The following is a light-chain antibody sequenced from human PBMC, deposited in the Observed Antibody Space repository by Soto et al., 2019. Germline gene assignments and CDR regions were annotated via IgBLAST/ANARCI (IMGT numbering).Light chain of an antibody. J-gene: IGLJ2*01. CDR1: SSDVGGYNY. CDR3: SSYASSSNVI. Sequence: QSALTQPASVSGSPGQSITISCTGTSSDVGGYNYVSWYRQHPGKVPKLMIYDVSHRPSGVSNRFSGSKSGNTASLTISGLQAEDEADYYCSSYASSSNVIFGGGTKVTFL. V-gene: IGLV2-14*01. CDR2: DVS.